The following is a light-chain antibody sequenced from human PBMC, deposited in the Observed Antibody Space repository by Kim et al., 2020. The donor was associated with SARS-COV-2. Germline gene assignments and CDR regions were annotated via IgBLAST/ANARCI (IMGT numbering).Light chain of an antibody. Sequence: ASVGDGVTLTCRAGKGIGSRSAWYQQKQGKAAKSLIYAASSLQSGVPSRFSGSGSGTDFTLTISSLQPEDFATYYCQQDNNFSRTFGQGTKVDIK. J-gene: IGKJ1*01. CDR3: QQDNNFSRT. CDR1: KGIGSR. CDR2: AAS. V-gene: IGKV1-12*01.